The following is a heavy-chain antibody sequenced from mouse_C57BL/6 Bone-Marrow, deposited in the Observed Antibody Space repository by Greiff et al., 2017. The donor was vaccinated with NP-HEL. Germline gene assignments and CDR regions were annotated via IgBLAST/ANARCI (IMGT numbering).Heavy chain of an antibody. CDR1: GFNIKDDY. CDR2: IDPENGDT. D-gene: IGHD1-1*01. J-gene: IGHJ2*01. V-gene: IGHV14-4*01. Sequence: EVKLVESGAELVRPGASVKLSCTASGFNIKDDYMHWVKQRPEQGLEWIGWIDPENGDTEYASKFQGKATITADTSSNTAYLQLSSLTSEDTAVYYCTNYYVNWGQGTTLTVSS. CDR3: TNYYVN.